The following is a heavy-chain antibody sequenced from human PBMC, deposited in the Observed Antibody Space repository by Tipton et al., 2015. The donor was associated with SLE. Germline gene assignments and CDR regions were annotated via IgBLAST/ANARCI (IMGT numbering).Heavy chain of an antibody. CDR3: ASTISEGPYYFDY. D-gene: IGHD2-2*02. Sequence: TLSLTCAVYGGSLSGSYWSWIRQPPGKGLEWIGEINHSGSTNYNPSLKNRVTISVDTSKNQFSLKLSSVTAADTAVYYCASTISEGPYYFDYWGQGTLVTVSS. CDR1: GGSLSGSY. J-gene: IGHJ4*02. V-gene: IGHV4-34*01. CDR2: INHSGST.